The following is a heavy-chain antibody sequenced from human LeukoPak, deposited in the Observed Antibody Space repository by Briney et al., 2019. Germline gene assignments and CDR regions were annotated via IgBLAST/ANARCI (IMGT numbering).Heavy chain of an antibody. Sequence: GGSLRLSCAASGFTFSSYGMHWVRQAPSKGLEWVAVISYDGSNKYYADSVKGRFTISRDNSKNTLYLQMNSLRAEDTAVYYCAKDPGGPFIAAAGDYWGQGTLVTVSS. J-gene: IGHJ4*02. V-gene: IGHV3-30*18. D-gene: IGHD6-13*01. CDR1: GFTFSSYG. CDR2: ISYDGSNK. CDR3: AKDPGGPFIAAAGDY.